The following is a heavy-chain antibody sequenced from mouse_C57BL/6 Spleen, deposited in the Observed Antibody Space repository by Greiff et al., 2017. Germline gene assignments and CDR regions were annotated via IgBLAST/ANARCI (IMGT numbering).Heavy chain of an antibody. CDR2: IYPGDGDT. V-gene: IGHV1-80*01. CDR3: ASLGGYDEAWFAY. Sequence: QVQLQQSGAELVKPGASVKISCKASGYAFSSYWMNWVKQRPGKGLEWIGQIYPGDGDTNYNGKFKGKATLTADKSSSTAYMQLSSLTSEDAAVYFCASLGGYDEAWFAYWGQGTLVTVSA. D-gene: IGHD2-2*01. CDR1: GYAFSSYW. J-gene: IGHJ3*01.